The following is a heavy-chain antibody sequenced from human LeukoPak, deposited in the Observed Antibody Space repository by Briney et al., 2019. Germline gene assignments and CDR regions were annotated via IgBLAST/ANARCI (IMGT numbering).Heavy chain of an antibody. D-gene: IGHD5-18*01. CDR2: MNPKSGNT. Sequence: ASVKVSCKASGYSFSSHDINWVRQATGQGLEWMGWMNPKSGNTDHAQKFQGRVTMSRNTSISVAYLELSSLRSEDTAVYFCVSGTAMVHRGWGQGTLVTVSS. J-gene: IGHJ4*02. CDR3: VSGTAMVHRG. V-gene: IGHV1-8*01. CDR1: GYSFSSHD.